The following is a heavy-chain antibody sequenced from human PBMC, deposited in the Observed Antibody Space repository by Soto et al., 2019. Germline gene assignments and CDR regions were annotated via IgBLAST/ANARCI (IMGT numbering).Heavy chain of an antibody. J-gene: IGHJ6*02. Sequence: QVQLVESGGGVVQPGRSLRLSCAASGFTFSSYGMHWVRQAPGKGLEWVAVISYDGSNKYYADSVKGRFTISRDNSKNTLYLQMNSLRAEDTVVYYCAKDSTADVWGQGTTVTVSS. V-gene: IGHV3-30*18. CDR1: GFTFSSYG. CDR3: AKDSTADV. CDR2: ISYDGSNK.